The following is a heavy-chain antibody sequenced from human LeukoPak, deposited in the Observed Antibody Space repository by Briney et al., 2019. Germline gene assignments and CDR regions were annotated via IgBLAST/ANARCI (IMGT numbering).Heavy chain of an antibody. Sequence: GGSLRLSCAAFRFTFRSYRMNWVRQAPGKGLGWVSSIRSSSSYIYYADSVKGRFTISRDNAKNSLYLQMNSLRAEDTAVYYCASLGGLWFGTDYWGQGTLVTVSS. D-gene: IGHD3-10*01. V-gene: IGHV3-21*01. CDR2: IRSSSSYI. CDR1: RFTFRSYR. J-gene: IGHJ4*02. CDR3: ASLGGLWFGTDY.